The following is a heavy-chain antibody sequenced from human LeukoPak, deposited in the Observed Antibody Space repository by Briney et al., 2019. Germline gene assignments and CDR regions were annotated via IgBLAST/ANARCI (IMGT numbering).Heavy chain of an antibody. D-gene: IGHD5-18*01. CDR3: ARDSWMKQLWLGLGDY. CDR1: GLTFSSYA. CDR2: ISYDGSNK. J-gene: IGHJ4*02. Sequence: PGGSLRLSCAASGLTFSSYAMHWVRQAPGKGLEWVAVISYDGSNKYYADSVKGRFTISRDNSKNTLYLQMNSLRAEDTAVYYCARDSWMKQLWLGLGDYWGQGTLVTVSS. V-gene: IGHV3-30-3*01.